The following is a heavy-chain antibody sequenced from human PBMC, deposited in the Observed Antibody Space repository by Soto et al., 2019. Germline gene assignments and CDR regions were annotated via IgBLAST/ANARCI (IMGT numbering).Heavy chain of an antibody. Sequence: EVQLVESGGGLVQPGGSLRLSCAASGFTFSSYWMHWVRQAPGKGLVWVSRINSDGSSTSYADSVKGRFTISGDNAKNTLYLQMNSLRAEDTAVYYCAYYYDSSGYPGYFQHWGQGTLVTVSS. J-gene: IGHJ1*01. CDR2: INSDGSST. D-gene: IGHD3-22*01. CDR1: GFTFSSYW. CDR3: AYYYDSSGYPGYFQH. V-gene: IGHV3-74*01.